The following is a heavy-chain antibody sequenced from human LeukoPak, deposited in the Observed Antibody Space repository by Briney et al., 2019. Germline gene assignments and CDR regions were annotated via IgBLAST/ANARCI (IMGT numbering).Heavy chain of an antibody. CDR1: GYTSTGYY. D-gene: IGHD6-13*01. CDR2: INPNSGGT. Sequence: GVSVKVSFKSSGYTSTGYYMHWVRQAPGQGLEWMGWINPNSGGTNYAQKFQGRVTMTRDTSISTAYLELSRLRSDDTAEYYCARSYSSSWYYAFDIWGQGTMVTVSS. CDR3: ARSYSSSWYYAFDI. V-gene: IGHV1-2*02. J-gene: IGHJ3*02.